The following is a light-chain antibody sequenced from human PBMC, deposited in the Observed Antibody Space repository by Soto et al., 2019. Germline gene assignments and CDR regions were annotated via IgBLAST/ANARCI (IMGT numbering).Light chain of an antibody. CDR1: ESVSTY. J-gene: IGKJ4*01. Sequence: EIVLTQSPATLSLSPGERPTLSCRASESVSTYLAWYQQKPGQAPRLLIYDASNRATAIPVRFSGSGSGTAFTRTISRLEPEAFAICYCHQHRTRPPVTFGPGTKVEIK. V-gene: IGKV3-11*01. CDR2: DAS. CDR3: HQHRTRPPVT.